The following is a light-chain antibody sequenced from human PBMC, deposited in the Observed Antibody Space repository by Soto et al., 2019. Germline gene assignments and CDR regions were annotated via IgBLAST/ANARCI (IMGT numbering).Light chain of an antibody. CDR2: DVS. Sequence: QSALTQPASVSGSPGQSITISCTRTSSDVGGYNYVSWYQHHPGKAPKLMIYDVSNRPSGVSNRFSGSKSGNTASLTISGLQAEDEADYYCSSYTSSSTRVFGTGTKLTVL. CDR1: SSDVGGYNY. V-gene: IGLV2-14*03. CDR3: SSYTSSSTRV. J-gene: IGLJ1*01.